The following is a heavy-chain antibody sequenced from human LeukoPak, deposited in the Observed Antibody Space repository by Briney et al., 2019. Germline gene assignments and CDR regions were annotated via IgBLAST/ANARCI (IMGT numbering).Heavy chain of an antibody. V-gene: IGHV1-18*01. Sequence: ASVKVSCKASGYTFTSYGISWVRQAPGQGLEWMGWISAYNGNTNYAQKFQGRVTMTEDTSTDTAYMELSSLRSEDTAVYYCATIQLERRGTRFDYWGQGTLVTVSS. CDR2: ISAYNGNT. CDR1: GYTFTSYG. J-gene: IGHJ4*02. CDR3: ATIQLERRGTRFDY. D-gene: IGHD1-1*01.